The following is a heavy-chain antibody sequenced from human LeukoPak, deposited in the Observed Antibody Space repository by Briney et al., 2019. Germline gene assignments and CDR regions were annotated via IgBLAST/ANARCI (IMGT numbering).Heavy chain of an antibody. CDR2: ISGSGGST. CDR3: AKEDIAVAGREVMPSAFDI. V-gene: IGHV3-23*01. J-gene: IGHJ3*02. Sequence: PGGSLRLSCAASGFTFSSYAMSWVRQAPGKGLEWASAISGSGGSTYYADSVKGRFTISRDNSKNTLYLQMNSLRAEDTAVYYCAKEDIAVAGREVMPSAFDIWGQGTMVTVSS. CDR1: GFTFSSYA. D-gene: IGHD6-19*01.